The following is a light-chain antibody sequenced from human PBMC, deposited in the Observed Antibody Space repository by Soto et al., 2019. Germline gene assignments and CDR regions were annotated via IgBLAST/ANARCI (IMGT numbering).Light chain of an antibody. CDR2: AAS. V-gene: IGKV1-9*01. CDR1: QGISSY. Sequence: DIQLTQSPSFLSASVGDRVTITCRASQGISSYLAWHQQKPGKAPKLLIYAASTLQSGVPSRFSGSGSGTEFTLTISSLQPEDFATYYCQQLNSYSGTLGQGTKLEIK. CDR3: QQLNSYSGT. J-gene: IGKJ2*01.